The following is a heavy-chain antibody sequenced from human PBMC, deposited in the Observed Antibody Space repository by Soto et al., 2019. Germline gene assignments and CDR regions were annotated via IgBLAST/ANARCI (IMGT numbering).Heavy chain of an antibody. Sequence: ESGGGVVQPGRSLRLSCAASGFTFSSYGMHWVRQAPGKGLEWVAVISYDGSNKYYADSVKGRFTISRDNSKNTLYLQMNSLRAEDTAVYYCAKDKYGDYAVDYWGQGTLVTVSS. V-gene: IGHV3-30*18. CDR3: AKDKYGDYAVDY. CDR2: ISYDGSNK. D-gene: IGHD4-17*01. CDR1: GFTFSSYG. J-gene: IGHJ4*02.